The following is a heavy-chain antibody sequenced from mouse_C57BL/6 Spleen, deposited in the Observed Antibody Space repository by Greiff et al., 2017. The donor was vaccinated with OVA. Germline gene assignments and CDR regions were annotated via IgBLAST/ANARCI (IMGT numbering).Heavy chain of an antibody. V-gene: IGHV5-17*01. CDR2: ISSGSSTI. D-gene: IGHD1-1*01. CDR1: GFTFSDYG. J-gene: IGHJ4*01. CDR3: ANHYGSSKRSFYYAMDY. Sequence: EVQLVESGGGLVKPGGSLKLSCAASGFTFSDYGMHWVRQAPEKGLEWVAYISSGSSTIYYAATVKGRFTISRDTSTNTLFLQMTSLRSEDTAMYYCANHYGSSKRSFYYAMDYWGQGTSVTVSS.